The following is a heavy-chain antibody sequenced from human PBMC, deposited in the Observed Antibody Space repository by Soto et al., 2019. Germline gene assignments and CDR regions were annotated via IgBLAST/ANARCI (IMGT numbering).Heavy chain of an antibody. CDR1: GFTFNNYG. J-gene: IGHJ4*02. CDR2: ISFDGRNT. D-gene: IGHD6-13*01. V-gene: IGHV3-30*03. CDR3: ARARYSSSWPVQKDY. Sequence: PGGSLRLSCAASGFTFNNYGMHWVRQAPGKGLEWVVVISFDGRNTYYADSVKGRFTISRDSSKNTLYLQMNSLRAEDTAVYYCARARYSSSWPVQKDYWGQGTLVTVSS.